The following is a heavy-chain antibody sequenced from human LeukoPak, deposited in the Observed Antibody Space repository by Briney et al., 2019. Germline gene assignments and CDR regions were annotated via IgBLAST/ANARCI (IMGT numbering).Heavy chain of an antibody. D-gene: IGHD3-10*01. CDR1: GFTFGSCW. CDR3: AKDRGYITYYFDY. CDR2: INQDGSQK. V-gene: IGHV3-7*01. J-gene: IGHJ4*02. Sequence: GGSLRLSCAASGFTFGSCWMNWVRQTPGEGLEWVANINQDGSQKFYVDSVKGRFTISRDNANNSLYLQMNSLRAEDTAVYYCAKDRGYITYYFDYWGQGTLVTVSS.